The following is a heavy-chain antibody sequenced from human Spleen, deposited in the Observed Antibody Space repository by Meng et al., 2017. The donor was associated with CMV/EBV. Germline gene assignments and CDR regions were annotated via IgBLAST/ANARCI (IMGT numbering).Heavy chain of an antibody. V-gene: IGHV1-2*02. CDR3: ARMPHPPYSYRGMDV. CDR2: INPNSGGT. Sequence: ASVKVSCKASGGTFSTFAITWVRQAPGQGHEWMGWINPNSGGTNYAQKFQGRVTMTRDTSINTAYMELSRVRSDDTAVYYCARMPHPPYSYRGMDVWGQGTAVTVSS. CDR1: GGTFSTFA. J-gene: IGHJ6*02. D-gene: IGHD2-21*01.